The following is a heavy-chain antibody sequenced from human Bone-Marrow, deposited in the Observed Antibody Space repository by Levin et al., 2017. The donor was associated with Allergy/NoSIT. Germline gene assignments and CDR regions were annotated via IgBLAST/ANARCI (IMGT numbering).Heavy chain of an antibody. CDR3: AKDVADPGSGIWIWNY. CDR2: ISGSGGST. J-gene: IGHJ4*02. D-gene: IGHD1-26*01. CDR1: GFTFRSYA. Sequence: GESLKISCAASGFTFRSYAMNWVRQAPGKGLEWLAAISGSGGSTYYADSMKGRFTISRDNSKNTLNLQMNSLRAEDTATYYCAKDVADPGSGIWIWNYWGQGTLVTVSS. V-gene: IGHV3-23*01.